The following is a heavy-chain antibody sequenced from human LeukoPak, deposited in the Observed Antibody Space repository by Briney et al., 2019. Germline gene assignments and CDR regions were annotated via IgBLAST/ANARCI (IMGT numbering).Heavy chain of an antibody. D-gene: IGHD3-10*01. V-gene: IGHV3-48*01. CDR3: ARDQVLWFGEIDY. CDR1: GFTFSSYS. Sequence: GGSLRLSCAASGFTFSSYSMNWVRQAPGKGLEWVSYISSSSSTIYYADSVKGRFTISRDNSKNTLYLQMNSLRAEDTAVYYCARDQVLWFGEIDYWGQGTLVTVSS. CDR2: ISSSSSTI. J-gene: IGHJ4*02.